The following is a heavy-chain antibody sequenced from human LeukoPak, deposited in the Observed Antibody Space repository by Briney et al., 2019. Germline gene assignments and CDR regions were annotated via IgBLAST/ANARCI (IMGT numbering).Heavy chain of an antibody. D-gene: IGHD5-18*01. J-gene: IGHJ3*02. V-gene: IGHV4-34*01. Sequence: PETLSLTCLHYVGSFSGYYLSWIRQPPGRGLASMGEINHTGSTNYNPSLKSRVTITVDTSKNQFSLKLSLVTAADKAVYYCAREADTAMVSAFDIWGQGTMVTVSS. CDR3: AREADTAMVSAFDI. CDR2: INHTGST. CDR1: VGSFSGYY.